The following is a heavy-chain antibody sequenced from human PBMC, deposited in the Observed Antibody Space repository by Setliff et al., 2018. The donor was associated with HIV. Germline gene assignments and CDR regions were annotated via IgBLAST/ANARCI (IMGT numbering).Heavy chain of an antibody. Sequence: ASVKVSCKTSGGSFNTYSVSWVRQAPGQGLEWMGGIITTLGGVTKYAQKFQGRVTITADESTNTVYMELRSLRSDDTAVYYCARESACSSTSCPKVLDYWGQGTLVTVSS. J-gene: IGHJ4*02. CDR1: GGSFNTYS. D-gene: IGHD2-2*01. CDR2: IITTLGGVT. V-gene: IGHV1-69*10. CDR3: ARESACSSTSCPKVLDY.